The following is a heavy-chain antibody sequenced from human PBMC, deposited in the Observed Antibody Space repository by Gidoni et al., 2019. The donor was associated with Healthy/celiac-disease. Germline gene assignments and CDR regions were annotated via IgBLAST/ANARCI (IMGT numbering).Heavy chain of an antibody. D-gene: IGHD4-17*01. J-gene: IGHJ6*02. CDR3: ARGGDYGPMDV. Sequence: QVQLQQWGAGLLKPSETLSLTCAVYGGSFSGYYWGWIRQPPGKGLEWIGEINHSGSTNYNPSLKSRVTISVDTSKNQFSLKLSSVTAADTAVYYCARGGDYGPMDVWGQGTTVTVSS. CDR2: INHSGST. CDR1: GGSFSGYY. V-gene: IGHV4-34*01.